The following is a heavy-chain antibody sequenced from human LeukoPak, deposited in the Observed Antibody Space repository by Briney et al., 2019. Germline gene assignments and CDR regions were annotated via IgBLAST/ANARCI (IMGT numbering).Heavy chain of an antibody. CDR1: GGTFSSYA. V-gene: IGHV1-69*13. CDR3: ARGLADSSRDPHFDY. J-gene: IGHJ4*02. Sequence: SVKVSCKASGGTFSSYAISWVRQAPGQGLEWMGGIIPIFGTANYAQKFQGRVTITADESTSTAYMELSSLRSEDTAVYYCARGLADSSRDPHFDYWGQGTLVTVSS. D-gene: IGHD3-22*01. CDR2: IIPIFGTA.